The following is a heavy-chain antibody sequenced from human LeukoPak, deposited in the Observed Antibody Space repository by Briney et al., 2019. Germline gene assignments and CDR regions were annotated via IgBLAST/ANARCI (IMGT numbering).Heavy chain of an antibody. J-gene: IGHJ1*01. CDR3: ARRRYYDSTGYLD. V-gene: IGHV4-39*02. D-gene: IGHD3-22*01. CDR2: IYYSGST. CDR1: GDYISSSSYY. Sequence: PSETLSLTCTLSGDYISSSSYYWGWIRQPPGKGLEWIGDIYYSGSTYYNASLKGRVSISIDTSNNHLSLHLRSLTAADTALYYCARRRYYDSTGYLDWGHGTLVTVSS.